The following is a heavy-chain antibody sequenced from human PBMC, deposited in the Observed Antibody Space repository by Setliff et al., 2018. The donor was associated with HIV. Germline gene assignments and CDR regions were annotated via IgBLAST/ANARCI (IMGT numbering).Heavy chain of an antibody. CDR3: ARDDYLDGR. CDR1: GFTFSGYS. J-gene: IGHJ4*02. Sequence: PGGSLRLSCAASGFTFSGYSMAWVRQAPGKGLEWVAHINRDGDQKNYVDSVKGRFIISRDNAKNSVYLHMNSLRVEDTAVYYCARDDYLDGRWGQGTMVTVSS. CDR2: INRDGDQK. D-gene: IGHD4-17*01. V-gene: IGHV3-7*03.